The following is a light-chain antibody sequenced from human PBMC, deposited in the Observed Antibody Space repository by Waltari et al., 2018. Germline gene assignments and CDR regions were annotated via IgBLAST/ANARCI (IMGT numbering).Light chain of an antibody. Sequence: EIVLTQSPAPLSLSPGERATLSCRASQYVSGNYIGWYQQKPGQAPRLLIYKASSRATGIPDRFSGSGSGTDFTLTINRLEPEDFAVYSCQLYGTSPSWTFGQGTKVEMK. CDR2: KAS. J-gene: IGKJ1*01. CDR3: QLYGTSPSWT. CDR1: QYVSGNY. V-gene: IGKV3-20*01.